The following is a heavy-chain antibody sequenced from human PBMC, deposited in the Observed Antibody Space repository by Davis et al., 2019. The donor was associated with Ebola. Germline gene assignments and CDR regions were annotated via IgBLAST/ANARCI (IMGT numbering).Heavy chain of an antibody. Sequence: PGGSLRLSCAASGFTFSTYAMRWVRQAPGKGLEWVSTIGASTGNTYYADPVKGRFTISRDNSKNTLYLQMNSLRAEDTAVYYCAGHTSGWYWFQHWGQGTLLTVSS. J-gene: IGHJ1*01. CDR1: GFTFSTYA. CDR2: IGASTGNT. D-gene: IGHD6-19*01. V-gene: IGHV3-23*01. CDR3: AGHTSGWYWFQH.